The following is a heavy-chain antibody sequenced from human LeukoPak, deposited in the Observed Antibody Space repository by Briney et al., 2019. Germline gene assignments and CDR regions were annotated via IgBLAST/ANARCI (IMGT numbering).Heavy chain of an antibody. CDR1: GDSISTTAYY. CDR2: IYYSGNT. D-gene: IGHD5-18*01. J-gene: IGHJ4*02. CDR3: SRLQYTYGSEFDH. V-gene: IGHV4-39*01. Sequence: SETLSLTCSVSGDSISTTAYYWAWIRQPPGKGLEWIGNIYYSGNTFHSPSLRSRVTISVDTSKNQFSLKLTSVTAADTAVYYCSRLQYTYGSEFDHWGQGTLVTVSS.